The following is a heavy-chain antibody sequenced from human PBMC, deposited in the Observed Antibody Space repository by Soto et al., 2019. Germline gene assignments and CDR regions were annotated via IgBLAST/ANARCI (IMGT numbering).Heavy chain of an antibody. J-gene: IGHJ4*02. D-gene: IGHD6-13*01. CDR2: ISASNGNT. CDR3: ARVPPYSSRGDS. V-gene: IGHV1-18*01. CDR1: DYTFIAYG. Sequence: QVQLVQSGAEVKKPGASVKVSCQDSDYTFIAYGITWVRHAPGQGLEWMGWISASNGNTYYGQKFQGRVTMTTDSFTITAYMELSSLTSDDTAVYYWARVPPYSSRGDSWGRGTLVTVSS.